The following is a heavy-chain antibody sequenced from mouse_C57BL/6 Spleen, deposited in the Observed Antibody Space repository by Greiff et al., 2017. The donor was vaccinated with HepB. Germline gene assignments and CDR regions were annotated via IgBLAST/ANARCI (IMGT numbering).Heavy chain of an antibody. V-gene: IGHV5-4*01. CDR3: ARDRLVTTRSWFAY. Sequence: DVKLVESGGGLVKPGGSLKLSCAASGFTFSSYAMSWVRQTPEKRLEWVATISDGGSYTYYPDNVKGRFTISRDNAKNNLYLQMSHLKSEDTAMYYCARDRLVTTRSWFAYWGQGTLVTVSA. J-gene: IGHJ3*01. D-gene: IGHD2-5*01. CDR2: ISDGGSYT. CDR1: GFTFSSYA.